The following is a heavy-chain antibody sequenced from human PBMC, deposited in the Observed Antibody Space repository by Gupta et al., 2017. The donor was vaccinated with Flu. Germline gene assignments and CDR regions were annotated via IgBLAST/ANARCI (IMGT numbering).Heavy chain of an antibody. CDR3: ARDVGSGDYDS. J-gene: IGHJ5*01. Sequence: EDKLVESGGGLVQPGGSLSISRGASAFTLSDYYMSWVSPAPVHGPGLVANINRDGSVINYMDYVRVRFTISRDNAKNAVYFQMNSLRVDDTAVYYCARDVGSGDYDSWGQGTLVTVSS. CDR1: AFTLSDYY. D-gene: IGHD4-17*01. V-gene: IGHV3-7*01. CDR2: INRDGSVI.